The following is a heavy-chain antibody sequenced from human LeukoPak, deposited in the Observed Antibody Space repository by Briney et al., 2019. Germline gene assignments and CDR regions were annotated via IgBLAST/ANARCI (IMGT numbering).Heavy chain of an antibody. J-gene: IGHJ4*02. CDR1: GFTFSSYS. V-gene: IGHV3-21*04. CDR2: ISSSSSYI. D-gene: IGHD3-22*01. CDR3: AKGAYYYDSSGYYDY. Sequence: PGGSLGLSCAASGFTFSSYSMNWVRQAPGKGLEWVSSISSSSSYIYYADSVKGRFTISRDNSKNTLYLQMNSLRAEDTAVYYCAKGAYYYDSSGYYDYWGQGTLVTVSS.